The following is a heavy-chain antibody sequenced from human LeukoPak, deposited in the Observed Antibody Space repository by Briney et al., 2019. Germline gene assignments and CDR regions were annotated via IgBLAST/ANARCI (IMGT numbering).Heavy chain of an antibody. CDR2: INYSGGST. Sequence: GGSLRLSCAASGFTFSIYALSWVRQAPGKGLEWVSGINYSGGSTYYADSVKGRFTISRDNSKNTLYLQMNSLRVEDTAIYYCAKGGVWTRRYFDYWGQGTLVTVSS. J-gene: IGHJ4*02. CDR3: AKGGVWTRRYFDY. V-gene: IGHV3-23*01. CDR1: GFTFSIYA. D-gene: IGHD6-13*01.